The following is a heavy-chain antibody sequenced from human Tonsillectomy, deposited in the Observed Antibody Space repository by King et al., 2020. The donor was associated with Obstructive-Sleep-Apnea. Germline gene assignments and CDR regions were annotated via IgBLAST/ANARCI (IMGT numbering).Heavy chain of an antibody. CDR3: ARRGHSSSSPLADTWFDP. CDR1: GYSFTSYW. J-gene: IGHJ5*02. D-gene: IGHD6-13*01. V-gene: IGHV5-51*01. Sequence: QLVQSGAEVKKPGESLKISCKGSGYSFTSYWIGWVRQMPGKGLEWMGIIYPGDSDTRYSPSFQGQVTISADKSISTAYLQWSSLKASDTAMYYCARRGHSSSSPLADTWFDPWGQGTLVTFSS. CDR2: IYPGDSDT.